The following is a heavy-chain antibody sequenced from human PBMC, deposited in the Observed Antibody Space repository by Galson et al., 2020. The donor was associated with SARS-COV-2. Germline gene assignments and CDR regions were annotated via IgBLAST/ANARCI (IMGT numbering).Heavy chain of an antibody. CDR1: VGSISSDNW. CDR2: IYPSGST. Sequence: SETLSLTCTVYVGSISSDNWWTWVRQPPGKGLEWIGEIYPSGSTNYKPSLKSRVTMSVDKPNHQFSLKLNSVTAADTAVYYCASGTRAAVTSGGYFDYWGQGILVTVSS. V-gene: IGHV4-4*02. J-gene: IGHJ4*02. D-gene: IGHD4-17*01. CDR3: ASGTRAAVTSGGYFDY.